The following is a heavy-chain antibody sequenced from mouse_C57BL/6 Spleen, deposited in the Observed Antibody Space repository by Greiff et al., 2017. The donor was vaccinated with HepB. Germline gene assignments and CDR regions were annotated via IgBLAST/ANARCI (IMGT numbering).Heavy chain of an antibody. D-gene: IGHD1-3*01. CDR3: TKRRGSSFAY. CDR2: IDPETGGT. CDR1: GYTFTDYD. Sequence: VQLQQSGAELVRPGASVTLSCKASGYTFTDYDMHWVKQTPVHGLEWIGAIDPETGGTAYNQKFKGKAILTADKSSSTAYMELRSLTSEDSAVYYCTKRRGSSFAYWGQGTLVTVSA. J-gene: IGHJ3*01. V-gene: IGHV1-15*01.